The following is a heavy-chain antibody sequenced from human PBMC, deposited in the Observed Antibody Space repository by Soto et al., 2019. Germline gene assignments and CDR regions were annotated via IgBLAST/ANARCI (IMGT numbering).Heavy chain of an antibody. D-gene: IGHD2-2*02. CDR1: AYTFTGYY. J-gene: IGHJ5*02. Sequence: SVKVSCKASAYTFTGYYMHWVRQAPGQGLEWMGWINPNSGGTNYAQKFQGRVTMTRDTSISTAYMELSRLRSDDTAVYYCARGHCSSTSCYSGWFDPWGQGTLVTVSS. V-gene: IGHV1-2*02. CDR2: INPNSGGT. CDR3: ARGHCSSTSCYSGWFDP.